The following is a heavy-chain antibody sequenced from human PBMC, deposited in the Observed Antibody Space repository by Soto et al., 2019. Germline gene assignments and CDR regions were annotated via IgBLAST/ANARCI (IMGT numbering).Heavy chain of an antibody. D-gene: IGHD3-10*01. Sequence: EVQLVESGGGLVQPGGSLKLSCAASGFTFSGSAMHWVRQASGRGLEWVGRIRSKPNSYATAYAASVKGRFTISRDDSKNSAYLQMNSLKTEDTAVYYCCAIRGGQPDYWGQGTMVTVSS. CDR1: GFTFSGSA. CDR3: CAIRGGQPDY. J-gene: IGHJ4*02. CDR2: IRSKPNSYAT. V-gene: IGHV3-73*02.